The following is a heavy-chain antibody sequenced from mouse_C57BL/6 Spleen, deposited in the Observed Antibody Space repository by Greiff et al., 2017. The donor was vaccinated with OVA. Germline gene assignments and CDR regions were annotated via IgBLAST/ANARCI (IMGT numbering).Heavy chain of an antibody. CDR2: ISGGGGNT. CDR1: GFTFSSYT. J-gene: IGHJ3*01. D-gene: IGHD1-1*01. V-gene: IGHV5-9*01. CDR3: ARQHYGSSQAWFAY. Sequence: EVKLEESGGGLVKPGGSLKLSCAASGFTFSSYTMSWVRQTPEKRLEWVATISGGGGNTYYPDSVKGRFTISRDNAKNTLYLQMSSLRSEDTALYYCARQHYGSSQAWFAYWGQGTLVTVSA.